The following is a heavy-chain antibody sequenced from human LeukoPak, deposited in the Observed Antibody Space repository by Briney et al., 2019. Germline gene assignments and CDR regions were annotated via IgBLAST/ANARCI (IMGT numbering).Heavy chain of an antibody. CDR2: IYYSGST. Sequence: KPSETLSLTCTVSGGSISSSSYYWGWIRQPPGKGLEWIGSIYYSGSTYYNPSLKSRVTISVDTSKNQFSLKLSSVTAADTAVYYCARGQTYLSSSGWYVYYYYYMDVWGKGTTVTVSS. D-gene: IGHD6-19*01. J-gene: IGHJ6*03. CDR3: ARGQTYLSSSGWYVYYYYYMDV. CDR1: GGSISSSSYY. V-gene: IGHV4-39*07.